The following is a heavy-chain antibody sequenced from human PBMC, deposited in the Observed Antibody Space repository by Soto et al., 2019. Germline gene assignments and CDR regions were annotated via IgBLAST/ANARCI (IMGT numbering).Heavy chain of an antibody. D-gene: IGHD2-15*01. CDR1: GFTFSSYA. CDR3: ARDRGYCSGGSCSPTNWSAP. CDR2: ISYDGSNK. Sequence: GGSLRLSCAASGFTFSSYAMHWVRQAPGKGLEWVAVISYDGSNKYYADSVKGRFTISRDNSKNTLYLQMNSLRAEDTAVYYFARDRGYCSGGSCSPTNWSAPWGQGTLFTVSS. J-gene: IGHJ5*02. V-gene: IGHV3-30-3*01.